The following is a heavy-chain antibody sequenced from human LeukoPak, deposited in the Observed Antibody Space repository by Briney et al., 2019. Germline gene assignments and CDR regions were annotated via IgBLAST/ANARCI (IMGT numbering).Heavy chain of an antibody. CDR1: GFTFSTYW. CDR3: ARDGAMGFDY. V-gene: IGHV3-74*01. Sequence: GGSLRLSCAASGFTFSTYWMHWVRQDPGKGLVWVSRISSDASITSYADPVKGRFTISRDNAKNSLYLQMNSLRAEDTAVYYCARDGAMGFDYWGQGTLVTVSS. CDR2: ISSDASIT. D-gene: IGHD5-18*01. J-gene: IGHJ4*02.